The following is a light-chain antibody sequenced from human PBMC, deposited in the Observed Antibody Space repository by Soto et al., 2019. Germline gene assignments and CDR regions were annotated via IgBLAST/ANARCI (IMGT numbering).Light chain of an antibody. V-gene: IGLV2-8*01. CDR2: EVN. CDR3: SSYAGSSNV. J-gene: IGLJ1*01. Sequence: QSVLTQPPSSSVSRGQSVAISGTGTSSDVGGYNYVSWYQQHPGKAPKLMIYEVNKRPSGVPDRFSGSKSGNTASLTVSGLQAEDEADYYCSSYAGSSNVFGTGTKVTVL. CDR1: SSDVGGYNY.